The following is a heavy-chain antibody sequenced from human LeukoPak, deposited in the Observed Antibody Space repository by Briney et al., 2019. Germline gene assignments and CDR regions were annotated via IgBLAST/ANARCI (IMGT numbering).Heavy chain of an antibody. CDR1: GYTFTGYY. Sequence: ASVKVSCKASGYTFTGYYMHWVRQAPGQGLEWMGWINPNSGGTNYAQKFQGRVTMTRDTSISTAYVELSRLRSDDTAVYYCARLRFGELSDYYYYGMDVWGQGTTVTVSS. D-gene: IGHD3-10*01. CDR3: ARLRFGELSDYYYYGMDV. V-gene: IGHV1-2*02. J-gene: IGHJ6*02. CDR2: INPNSGGT.